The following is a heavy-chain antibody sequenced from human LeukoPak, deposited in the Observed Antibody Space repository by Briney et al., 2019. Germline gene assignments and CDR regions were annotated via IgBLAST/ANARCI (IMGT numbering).Heavy chain of an antibody. Sequence: GGSLRLSCAASGFTVSSNYMSWVRQAPGKGLEWVSVIYSGGSTYYADSVKGRFTISRDNSKNTLYLQMNSLRAEDTAVYYCAGIAAAGTGSHFDHWGQGTLVTVSS. D-gene: IGHD6-13*01. CDR2: IYSGGST. CDR3: AGIAAAGTGSHFDH. V-gene: IGHV3-66*01. CDR1: GFTVSSNY. J-gene: IGHJ4*02.